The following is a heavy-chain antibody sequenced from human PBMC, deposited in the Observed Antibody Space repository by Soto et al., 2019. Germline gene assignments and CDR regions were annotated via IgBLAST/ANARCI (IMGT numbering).Heavy chain of an antibody. V-gene: IGHV4-59*01. J-gene: IGHJ6*02. Sequence: SETLSLTCTVSGGSISSYYWSWIRQPPGKGLEWIGYIYYSGSTNYNPSLKSRVTISVDTSKNQFSLKLSSVTAADTAVYYCARGAPRAGRFVECLRGEYYYSGMDVWGQGPTATAS. CDR3: ARGAPRAGRFVECLRGEYYYSGMDV. CDR2: IYYSGST. CDR1: GGSISSYY. D-gene: IGHD3-3*01.